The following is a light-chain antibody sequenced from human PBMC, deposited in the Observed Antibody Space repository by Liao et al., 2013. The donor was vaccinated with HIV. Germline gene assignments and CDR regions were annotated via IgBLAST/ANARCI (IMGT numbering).Light chain of an antibody. Sequence: SYELTQPPSVSVSPGQTATITCSGDVLAERYARWFQQKPGQAPVLMIYGDTERPSGIPERFSGSTSGTTVTLTITGAHLEDEAVYYCYSAADNSPWVFGGGTKLTVL. CDR1: VLAERY. V-gene: IGLV3-27*01. CDR2: GDT. CDR3: YSAADNSPWV. J-gene: IGLJ3*02.